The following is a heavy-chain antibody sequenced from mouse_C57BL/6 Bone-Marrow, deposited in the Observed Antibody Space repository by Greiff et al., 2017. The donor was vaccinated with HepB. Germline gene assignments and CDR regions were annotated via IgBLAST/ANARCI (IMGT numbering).Heavy chain of an antibody. V-gene: IGHV5-17*01. CDR2: ISSGSSTI. J-gene: IGHJ4*01. Sequence: EVKVEESGGGLVKPGGSLKLSCAASGFTFSDYGMHWVRQAPEKGLEWVAYISSGSSTIYYADTVKGRFTISRDNAKNTLFLQMTSLRSEDTAMYYCARQPYYYGSSYHAMDYWGQGTSVTVSS. CDR1: GFTFSDYG. D-gene: IGHD1-1*01. CDR3: ARQPYYYGSSYHAMDY.